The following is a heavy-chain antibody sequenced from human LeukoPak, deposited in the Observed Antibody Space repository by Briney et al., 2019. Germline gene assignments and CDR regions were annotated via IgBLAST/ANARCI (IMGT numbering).Heavy chain of an antibody. CDR2: ISSSSSYI. Sequence: GGSLRLSCAASGCTFSSYSMNWVRQAPGKGLEWVSSISSSSSYIYYADSVKGRFTIPRDNAKNSLYLQMNSLRAEDTAVYYCARELLRYFDLWGRGTLVTVSS. J-gene: IGHJ2*01. V-gene: IGHV3-21*01. D-gene: IGHD2-15*01. CDR3: ARELLRYFDL. CDR1: GCTFSSYS.